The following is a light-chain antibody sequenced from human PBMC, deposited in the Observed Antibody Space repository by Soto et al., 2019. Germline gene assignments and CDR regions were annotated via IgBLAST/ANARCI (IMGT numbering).Light chain of an antibody. V-gene: IGKV1-8*01. J-gene: IGKJ5*01. CDR2: AAS. CDR3: QQYYSYPST. CDR1: QGISSY. Sequence: AIRMTQSPSSLSASTGGRVTITCRASQGISSYLAWYQQKPGKAPKLLIYAASTLQSGVPSRFSGSGSGTDFTLTISCLQSEDFATYYCQQYYSYPSTFGQGTRLEIK.